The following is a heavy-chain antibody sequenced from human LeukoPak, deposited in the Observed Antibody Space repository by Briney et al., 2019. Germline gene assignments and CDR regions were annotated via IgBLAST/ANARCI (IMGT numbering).Heavy chain of an antibody. D-gene: IGHD5-24*01. V-gene: IGHV3-48*01. J-gene: IGHJ4*02. Sequence: GGSLRLSCAASGFTFSDYSMNWVRQAPGKGLEWISYIGIDSGNTNYADSLKGRFTISGDKAKNSLYLQMNSLRVEDTAVYYCARDYKYAFDNWGQGTLVTVSS. CDR1: GFTFSDYS. CDR2: IGIDSGNT. CDR3: ARDYKYAFDN.